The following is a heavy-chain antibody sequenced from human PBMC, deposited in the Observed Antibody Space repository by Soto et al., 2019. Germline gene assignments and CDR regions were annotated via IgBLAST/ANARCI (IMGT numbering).Heavy chain of an antibody. CDR2: IYYTGRT. CDR3: ASYHFDNIGYQADY. CDR1: GGSISSYY. D-gene: IGHD3-22*01. V-gene: IGHV4-59*01. Sequence: SETLSLTCTVSGGSISSYYWSWIRQPPGKGLEWIGYIYYTGRTNYDPSLKSRVTISVDTPKNQFSLKLSSVTAADTAMYYCASYHFDNIGYQADYWGPGTLVTVSS. J-gene: IGHJ4*02.